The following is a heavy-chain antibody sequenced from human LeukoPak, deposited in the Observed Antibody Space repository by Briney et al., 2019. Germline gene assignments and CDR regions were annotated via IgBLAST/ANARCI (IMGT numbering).Heavy chain of an antibody. CDR2: ISSSSSYI. V-gene: IGHV3-21*01. Sequence: GGSLRLSCAASGFTFSTYSMNWVRQAPGKGLEWVSSISSSSSYIYYADSVKGRFTISRDNAKNSLYLQMNSLRAEDTAVYFCARSPIYGSLKDYFDYWGQGTLVTVSS. J-gene: IGHJ4*02. D-gene: IGHD3-10*01. CDR3: ARSPIYGSLKDYFDY. CDR1: GFTFSTYS.